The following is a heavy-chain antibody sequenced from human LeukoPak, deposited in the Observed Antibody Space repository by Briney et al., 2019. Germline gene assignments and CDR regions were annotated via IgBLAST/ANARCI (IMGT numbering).Heavy chain of an antibody. CDR1: GFTSSSNG. J-gene: IGHJ4*02. CDR2: IWYDGSNK. Sequence: GGSLRLSCPASGFTSSSNGMHWVRQAPGKGLEWVAVIWYDGSNKYYADSVKGRFTISRDNSKTTLYLQMNSLRAEDTAVYYSAKDFRVGATYFDYWGQGTLVTVSS. CDR3: AKDFRVGATYFDY. D-gene: IGHD1-26*01. V-gene: IGHV3-33*06.